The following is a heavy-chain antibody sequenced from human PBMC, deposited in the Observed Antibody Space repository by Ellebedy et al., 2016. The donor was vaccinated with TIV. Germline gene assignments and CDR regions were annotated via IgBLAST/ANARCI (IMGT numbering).Heavy chain of an antibody. J-gene: IGHJ3*02. V-gene: IGHV3-7*04. CDR1: GFTFSSYW. D-gene: IGHD2-15*01. Sequence: GESLKISCAASGFTFSSYWMGWVRQAPGKGLEWVANIKQDGSEKYYVDSVKGRFTISRDNAKNSLYLQMNSLRAEDTAVYYCARPPNRPDCSGGSCYPDAFDIWGQGTMVTVSS. CDR3: ARPPNRPDCSGGSCYPDAFDI. CDR2: IKQDGSEK.